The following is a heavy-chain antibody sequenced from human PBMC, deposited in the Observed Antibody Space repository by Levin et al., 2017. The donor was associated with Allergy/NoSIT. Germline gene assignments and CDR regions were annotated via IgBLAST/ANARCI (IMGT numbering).Heavy chain of an antibody. CDR3: ATVDIVVVVAAGEYNWFDP. CDR1: GFTFSSYG. J-gene: IGHJ5*02. CDR2: ISYDGSNK. Sequence: GGSLRLSCAASGFTFSSYGMHWVRQAPGKGLEWVAVISYDGSNKYYADSVKGRFTISRDNSKNTLYLQMNSLRAEDTAVYYCATVDIVVVVAAGEYNWFDPWGQGTLVTVSS. V-gene: IGHV3-30*03. D-gene: IGHD2-15*01.